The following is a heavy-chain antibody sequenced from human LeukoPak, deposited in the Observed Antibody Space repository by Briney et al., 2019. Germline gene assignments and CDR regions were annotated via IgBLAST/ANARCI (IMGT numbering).Heavy chain of an antibody. CDR1: GFTFSSYG. J-gene: IGHJ4*02. D-gene: IGHD1-7*01. CDR2: IWYDGSNK. CDR3: ARVFQTGTILLPIDY. V-gene: IGHV3-33*01. Sequence: QPGRSLRLSCAASGFTFSSYGMHWVRQAPGKGLEWVAVIWYDGSNKYYADSVKGRFTISRDNSKNTLYLQMNSLRADDTAVYYCARVFQTGTILLPIDYWGQGTLVTVSS.